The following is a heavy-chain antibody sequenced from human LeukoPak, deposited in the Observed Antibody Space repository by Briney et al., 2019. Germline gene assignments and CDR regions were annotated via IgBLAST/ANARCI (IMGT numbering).Heavy chain of an antibody. Sequence: SETLSLTCTVSGGSISSSSYYWGWIRQPPGKGLEWIGSIYYSGSTYYNPSLKSRVTISVDTSKNQFSLKLSSVTAADTAVYYCVRGDAGGATYSYWGQGTLVTVSS. J-gene: IGHJ4*02. V-gene: IGHV4-39*07. D-gene: IGHD1-26*01. CDR1: GGSISSSSYY. CDR3: VRGDAGGATYSY. CDR2: IYYSGST.